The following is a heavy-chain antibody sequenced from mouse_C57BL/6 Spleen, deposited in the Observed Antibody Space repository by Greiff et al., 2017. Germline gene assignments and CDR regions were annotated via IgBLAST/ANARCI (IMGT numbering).Heavy chain of an antibody. D-gene: IGHD1-1*01. CDR1: GYSITSGYY. CDR2: ISYDGSN. V-gene: IGHV3-6*01. J-gene: IGHJ4*01. CDR3: ARDLLFLYAMDY. Sequence: DVKLQESGPGLVKPSQSLSLTCSVTGYSITSGYYWNWIRQFPGNKLEWMGYISYDGSNNYNPSLKNRISITRDTSKNQFFLKLNSVTTEDTATYYCARDLLFLYAMDYWGQGTSVTVSS.